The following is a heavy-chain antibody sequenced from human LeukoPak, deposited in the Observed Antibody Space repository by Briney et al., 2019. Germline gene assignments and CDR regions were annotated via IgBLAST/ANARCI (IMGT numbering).Heavy chain of an antibody. CDR3: ARKVAHVTGTTFSWFDP. D-gene: IGHD1-7*01. V-gene: IGHV1-2*02. Sequence: GASVKVSCKASGYTFTGYYMHWMRQAPGQGLEWMGWINPNSGGTNYAQKFQGRVTMTRDTSISTAYMELSRLRSDDTAVYYCARKVAHVTGTTFSWFDPWGQGTLVTVSS. CDR1: GYTFTGYY. J-gene: IGHJ5*02. CDR2: INPNSGGT.